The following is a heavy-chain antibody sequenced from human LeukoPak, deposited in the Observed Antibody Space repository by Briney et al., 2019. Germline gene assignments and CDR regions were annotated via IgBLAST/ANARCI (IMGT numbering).Heavy chain of an antibody. Sequence: KPSETLSLTCTVSGASISSYFWSWIRQPPGKGLEWIGYFYHSGNQDYNPSLKSRATMSVDTSKNHFSLKLRSLTPATTPENSLARQGSGGRSFEIWGQGTMVSVSS. J-gene: IGHJ3*02. CDR1: GASISSYF. V-gene: IGHV4-59*08. CDR3: ARQGSGGRSFEI. CDR2: FYHSGNQ. D-gene: IGHD3-10*01.